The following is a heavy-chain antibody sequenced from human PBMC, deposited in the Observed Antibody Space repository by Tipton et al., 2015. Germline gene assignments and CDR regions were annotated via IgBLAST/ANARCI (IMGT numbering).Heavy chain of an antibody. CDR1: GDSISSGDYY. CDR2: SYYSAST. V-gene: IGHV4-31*03. J-gene: IGHJ4*02. CDR3: ARVPFDYFDY. Sequence: TLSLTCTVSGDSISSGDYYWSWRRPYPGKGLEWLGYSYYSASTYYNPTLKSRLTISVDMSKNQFSLKLSSVTAADTAVYYCARVPFDYFDYWGQGILVTVSS.